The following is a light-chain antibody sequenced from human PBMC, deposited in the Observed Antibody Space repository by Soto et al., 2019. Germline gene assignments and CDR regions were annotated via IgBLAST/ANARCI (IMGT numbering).Light chain of an antibody. CDR1: QRGLYSSNNKNY. CDR2: WAS. CDR3: QQYYDSPLT. J-gene: IGKJ5*01. Sequence: DIVMTQSPDSLALALVESATINFKSMQRGLYSSNNKNYLAWYQQKPGQPPKLLIYWASIRESGVPDRFSGSGSGTDFTLTISSVQAEDVAVYYCQQYYDSPLTFGQGTRLEIK. V-gene: IGKV4-1*01.